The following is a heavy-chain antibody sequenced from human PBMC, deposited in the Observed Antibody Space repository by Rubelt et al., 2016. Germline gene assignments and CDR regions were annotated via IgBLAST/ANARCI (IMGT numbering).Heavy chain of an antibody. V-gene: IGHV5-51*01. D-gene: IGHD4-11*01. CDR1: GYNFTTYW. J-gene: IGHJ4*02. Sequence: EVQLVQSGAEVKKPGESLKISCKGSGYNFTTYWIGWVRQMPGKGLEWMGTIHPGDSDTGYSPTLQGQEANAADKYHSTAYRQCGSRKGSDNAMYDCARQLQLGPFDEWGQGTLVTDSS. CDR2: IHPGDSDT. CDR3: ARQLQLGPFDE.